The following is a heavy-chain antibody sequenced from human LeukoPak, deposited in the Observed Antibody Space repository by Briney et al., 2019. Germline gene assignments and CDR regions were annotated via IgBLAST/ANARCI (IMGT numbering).Heavy chain of an antibody. J-gene: IGHJ3*02. V-gene: IGHV3-21*01. Sequence: GGSLRLSWAASGFTFSSYELNWVRQAPGEGLELVSSISSSSSYIYYVDSVKGRFTISRDNAKNSLYLQMNSLRAEDTAVYYCARGRPVLQLLWGAFDIWGQGTMVTVSS. D-gene: IGHD1-7*01. CDR2: ISSSSSYI. CDR3: ARGRPVLQLLWGAFDI. CDR1: GFTFSSYE.